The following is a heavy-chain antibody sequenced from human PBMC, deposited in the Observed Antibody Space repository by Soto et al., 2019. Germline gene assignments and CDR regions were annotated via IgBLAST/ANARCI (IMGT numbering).Heavy chain of an antibody. Sequence: QVQLVQSGAEVKKPGASVKVSCKVSGYTLTELSMHWVRQAPGKGLEWMGGFDPEDGETIYAQKFQGRVTMTEDTSTDTAYMELSSLRSEDTAVYYCATATYDILSAGYYYYMDVWGKGTTVTVSS. V-gene: IGHV1-24*01. CDR3: ATATYDILSAGYYYYMDV. D-gene: IGHD3-9*01. J-gene: IGHJ6*03. CDR2: FDPEDGET. CDR1: GYTLTELS.